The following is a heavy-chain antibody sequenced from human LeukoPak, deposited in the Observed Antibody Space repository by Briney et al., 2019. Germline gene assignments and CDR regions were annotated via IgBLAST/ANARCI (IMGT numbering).Heavy chain of an antibody. V-gene: IGHV5-10-1*01. CDR1: GYSFTSYW. CDR2: IDPSDSYT. CDR3: ARLPGYCSSTGCSLDNP. J-gene: IGHJ5*02. D-gene: IGHD2-2*01. Sequence: GESLRISCKGSGYSFTSYWISWVRQMPGKGLEWMGRIDPSDSYTNYSPSFQGHVTISADKSISTAYLQWSSLKASDTAMYYCARLPGYCSSTGCSLDNPWGQGTLVTVSS.